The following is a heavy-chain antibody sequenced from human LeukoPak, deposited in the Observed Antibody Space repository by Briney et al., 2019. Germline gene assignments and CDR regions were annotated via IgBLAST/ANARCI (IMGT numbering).Heavy chain of an antibody. CDR1: GFTFSNCW. Sequence: PGGSLRLSCEGSGFTFSNCWMSWVRQAPGRGLEWVANLKEDETEKYYVESVKGRFTISRDNAKNSLYLQMNSLRAEDTAVYYCARVGARYCSGGSCYDRGMKTKINWFDPWGQGTLVTVSS. J-gene: IGHJ5*02. D-gene: IGHD2-15*01. CDR3: ARVGARYCSGGSCYDRGMKTKINWFDP. CDR2: LKEDETEK. V-gene: IGHV3-7*01.